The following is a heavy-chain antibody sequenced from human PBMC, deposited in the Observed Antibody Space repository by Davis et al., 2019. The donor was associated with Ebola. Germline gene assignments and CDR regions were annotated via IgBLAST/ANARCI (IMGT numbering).Heavy chain of an antibody. D-gene: IGHD3-16*01. Sequence: PGGSLRLSCAASGFSFSTYVMTWVRQAPGSGLEWVSTISGRGGTTYFADSVKGRFTISRDNSKNTFILQLNSLRSEGTAVYYCARYRLGGTLRPSLEFWGQGSLVTVSS. V-gene: IGHV3-23*01. J-gene: IGHJ4*02. CDR1: GFSFSTYV. CDR2: ISGRGGTT. CDR3: ARYRLGGTLRPSLEF.